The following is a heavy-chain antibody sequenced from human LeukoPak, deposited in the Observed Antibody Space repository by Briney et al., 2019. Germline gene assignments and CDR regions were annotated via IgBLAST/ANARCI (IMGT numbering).Heavy chain of an antibody. J-gene: IGHJ5*02. V-gene: IGHV1-2*02. CDR2: INPNSGGT. CDR1: GYTFTGYY. Sequence: ASVKVSCKASGYTFTGYYMHWVRQAPGQGLEWMGWINPNSGGTNYAQKFQGRVTMTRDTSISTAYMELCRLRSDDTAVYYCARPQAYSGSYNWFDPWGQGTLVTVSS. CDR3: ARPQAYSGSYNWFDP. D-gene: IGHD1-26*01.